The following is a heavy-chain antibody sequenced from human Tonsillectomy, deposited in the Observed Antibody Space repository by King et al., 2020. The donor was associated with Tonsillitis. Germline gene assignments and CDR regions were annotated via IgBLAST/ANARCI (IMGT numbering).Heavy chain of an antibody. CDR3: ASARI. CDR1: GFTFSNYH. J-gene: IGHJ4*02. D-gene: IGHD1-14*01. Sequence: VQLVESGGDLVQPGGSLRLSCAASGFTFSNYHMNWVRQAPGKGLEWVSYISASSGDIYYTDSVKGRFTVYRDNAKNSQYLQMNSLRAEDTAVYYCASARIRGQGTLVTVSS. CDR2: ISASSGDI. V-gene: IGHV3-48*04.